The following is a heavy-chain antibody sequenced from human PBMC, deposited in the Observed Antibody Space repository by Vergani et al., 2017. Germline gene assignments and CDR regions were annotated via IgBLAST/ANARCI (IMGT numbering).Heavy chain of an antibody. Sequence: QVQLVESGGGVVQPGRSLRLSCAASGFTFSSYGMHWVRQAPGKGLEWVAVISYDGSNKYYADSVKGRFTISRDNSKNTLYLQMNSLRAEDTAVYYCARNYYYDTGGRAFDIWGQGTMVTVSS. D-gene: IGHD3-22*01. J-gene: IGHJ3*02. CDR2: ISYDGSNK. CDR1: GFTFSSYG. CDR3: ARNYYYDTGGRAFDI. V-gene: IGHV3-30*03.